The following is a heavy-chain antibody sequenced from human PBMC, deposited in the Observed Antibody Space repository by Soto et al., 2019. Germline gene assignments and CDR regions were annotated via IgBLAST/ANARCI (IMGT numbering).Heavy chain of an antibody. D-gene: IGHD5-12*01. CDR1: GGSVRSGAYY. CDR2: IYYSGTI. J-gene: IGHJ6*02. CDR3: ARALVASAFTYAMGV. V-gene: IGHV4-61*03. Sequence: SETLSLTCTVSGGSVRSGAYYWSWLRQPPGGGLEWIGYIYYSGTIKYNPSLQSRVTMSIDTSRNHFSLNLASVSAADAAVYFCARALVASAFTYAMGVWGQGTAVTVSS.